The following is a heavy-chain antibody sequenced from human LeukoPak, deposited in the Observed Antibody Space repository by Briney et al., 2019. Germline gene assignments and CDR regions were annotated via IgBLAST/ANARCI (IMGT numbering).Heavy chain of an antibody. CDR3: ARRYLYSTSSGYFYYYMDV. Sequence: PSETLSLTCTVSGGSISSYYWSWIRQPPGKGLEWIGYIYDSGSTNYNPSLKSRVTISVDTSKNQVSLRLSSVTAGETAVYYCARRYLYSTSSGYFYYYMDVWGKGTTVTVSS. CDR2: IYDSGST. V-gene: IGHV4-59*01. CDR1: GGSISSYY. J-gene: IGHJ6*03. D-gene: IGHD6-6*01.